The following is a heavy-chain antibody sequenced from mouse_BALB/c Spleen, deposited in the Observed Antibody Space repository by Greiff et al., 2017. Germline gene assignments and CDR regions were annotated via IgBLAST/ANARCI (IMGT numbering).Heavy chain of an antibody. J-gene: IGHJ2*01. CDR1: GFTFSSYT. D-gene: IGHD1-1*01. CDR3: ARYSSRHYFDY. Sequence: EVKLVESGGGLVKPGGSLKLSCAASGFTFSSYTMSWVRQTPEKRLEWVATISSGGGNTYYPDSVKGRFTISRDNAKNNLYLQMSSLRSEDTALYYCARYSSRHYFDYWGQGTTLTVSS. V-gene: IGHV5-9*03. CDR2: ISSGGGNT.